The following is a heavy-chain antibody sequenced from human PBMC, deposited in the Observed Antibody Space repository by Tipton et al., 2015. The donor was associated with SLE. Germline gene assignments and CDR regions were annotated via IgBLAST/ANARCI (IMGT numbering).Heavy chain of an antibody. CDR2: IYYSGST. J-gene: IGHJ5*02. CDR3: ARETGEWFDP. V-gene: IGHV4-59*01. Sequence: GLVKPSETLSLTCTVSGGSISSYYWSWIRQPPGKGLEWIGYIYYSGSTNYNPSLKSRVTISVDTSKNQFSLKLSSVTAADTAVYYCARETGEWFDPWGQGTLVTVSS. D-gene: IGHD3-16*01. CDR1: GGSISSYY.